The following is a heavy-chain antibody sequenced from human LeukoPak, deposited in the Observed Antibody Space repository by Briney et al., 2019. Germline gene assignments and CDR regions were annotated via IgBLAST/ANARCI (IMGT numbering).Heavy chain of an antibody. CDR3: ARETAAPVNWFDP. V-gene: IGHV1-2*06. J-gene: IGHJ5*02. CDR2: INPNSGGT. D-gene: IGHD6-6*01. Sequence: GASVRVPCKASGYTFTGYYMHWVRQAPGQGLEWMGRINPNSGGTNYAQKFQGRVTMTRDTSISTAYMELSRLRSDDTAVYYCARETAAPVNWFDPWGQGTLVTVSS. CDR1: GYTFTGYY.